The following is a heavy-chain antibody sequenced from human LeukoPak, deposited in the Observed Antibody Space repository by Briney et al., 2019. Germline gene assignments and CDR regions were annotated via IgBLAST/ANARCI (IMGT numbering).Heavy chain of an antibody. Sequence: SETLSLTCTVSGGSISSGDYYWSWIRQPPGKGLEWIGYFYYSGSTYYNPSLKSRVTISVDTSKNQFSLKLSSVTAADTAVYYCARGGYGDYSGFHFDYWGQGTLVTVSS. D-gene: IGHD4-17*01. CDR2: FYYSGST. CDR3: ARGGYGDYSGFHFDY. CDR1: GGSISSGDYY. V-gene: IGHV4-30-4*01. J-gene: IGHJ4*02.